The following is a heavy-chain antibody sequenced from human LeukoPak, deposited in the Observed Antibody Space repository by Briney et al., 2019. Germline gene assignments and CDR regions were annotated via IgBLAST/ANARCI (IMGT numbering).Heavy chain of an antibody. Sequence: GGSLRLSCAASGFIFSYYGMHWVRQAPGKGLEWVAVIWYDGSNRYYADSLKGRFTISRDNSKNTLYLQMNSLTADDTAVYYCAKDRLFGSGLNGPHYYYGMDVWGQGTTVTVCS. CDR2: IWYDGSNR. J-gene: IGHJ6*02. D-gene: IGHD1-26*01. V-gene: IGHV3-33*06. CDR1: GFIFSYYG. CDR3: AKDRLFGSGLNGPHYYYGMDV.